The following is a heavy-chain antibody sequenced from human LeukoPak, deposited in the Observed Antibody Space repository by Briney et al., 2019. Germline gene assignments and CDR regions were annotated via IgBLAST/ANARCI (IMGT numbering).Heavy chain of an antibody. D-gene: IGHD4-17*01. CDR1: GFTFSSYS. V-gene: IGHV3-21*01. CDR3: ARDHDYGDYPDAFDI. CDR2: ISSSSSYI. J-gene: IGHJ3*02. Sequence: PGGSLRLSCAASGFTFSSYSMNWVRQAPGKGLEWVSSISSSSSYIYYADSVKGRFTISRDNAKSSLYLQMNSLRAEDTAVYYCARDHDYGDYPDAFDIWGQGTMVTVSS.